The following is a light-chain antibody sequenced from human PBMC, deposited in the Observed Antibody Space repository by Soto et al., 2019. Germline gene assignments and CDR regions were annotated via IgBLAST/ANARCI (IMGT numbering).Light chain of an antibody. V-gene: IGKV4-1*01. J-gene: IGKJ1*01. CDR2: WAS. CDR3: QQYYSTPWT. Sequence: EIMMTQSPGTLSVSPGEGATLSCTASQSVNLNLAWYQQKPGQPPKLLIYWASTRESGVPDRFSGSGSGTDVTLTIRSLQAEDVAVYYCQQYYSTPWTFGQGTKVELK. CDR1: QSVNLN.